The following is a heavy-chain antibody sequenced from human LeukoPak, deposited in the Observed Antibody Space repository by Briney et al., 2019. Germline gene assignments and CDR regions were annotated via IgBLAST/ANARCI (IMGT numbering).Heavy chain of an antibody. CDR1: GGSISSSSYY. D-gene: IGHD1-26*01. CDR2: IYYSGST. Sequence: SETLSLTCTVSGGSISSSSYYWGWIRQPPGKGLEWIGSIYYSGSTYNPSLKSRVTISVDTSKNQFSLKLSSVTAADTAVYYCAIVLVGATTHLFDYWGQGTLVTVSS. CDR3: AIVLVGATTHLFDY. V-gene: IGHV4-39*01. J-gene: IGHJ4*02.